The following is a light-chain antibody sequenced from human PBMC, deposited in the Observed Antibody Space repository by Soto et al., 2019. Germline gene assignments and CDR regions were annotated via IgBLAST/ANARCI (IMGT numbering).Light chain of an antibody. CDR3: QQYNTYE. Sequence: DIQMTQSPSTLSASVGDRVTITCRASQSIASWLAWYQQNPGRAPDLLIYDASTLKSGVPTRFSGSGSVTEFTLTISDLQPDDFATYYCQQYNTYEFGQGTKVDNK. V-gene: IGKV1-5*01. CDR1: QSIASW. CDR2: DAS. J-gene: IGKJ1*01.